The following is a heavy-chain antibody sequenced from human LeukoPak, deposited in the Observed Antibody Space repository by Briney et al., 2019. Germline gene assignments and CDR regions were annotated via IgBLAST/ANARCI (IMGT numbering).Heavy chain of an antibody. D-gene: IGHD3-16*01. CDR2: MNPNSGNT. CDR1: GYTFTSYD. Sequence: ASVKVSCKASGYTFTSYDINWVRQATGQGLEWMGWMNPNSGNTGYAQKFQGRVIMTRNTSISTAYMELSSLRSEDTAVYYCAIGSVYDYVWGNVPWGQGTLVTVSS. V-gene: IGHV1-8*01. CDR3: AIGSVYDYVWGNVP. J-gene: IGHJ5*02.